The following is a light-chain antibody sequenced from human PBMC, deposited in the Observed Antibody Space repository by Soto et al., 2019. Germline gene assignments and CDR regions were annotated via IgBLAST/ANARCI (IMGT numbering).Light chain of an antibody. V-gene: IGLV2-14*01. CDR3: TSYTSRSPYV. Sequence: QSALTQPAFVSGSPGQSITISCSGSTSDVGGHDFVSWYQHHPGKAPKLLIFEVTNRPSGVSHRFSGSKSGNTASLTISGLQVEDEADYYCTSYTSRSPYVFGSGTKVTVL. J-gene: IGLJ1*01. CDR2: EVT. CDR1: TSDVGGHDF.